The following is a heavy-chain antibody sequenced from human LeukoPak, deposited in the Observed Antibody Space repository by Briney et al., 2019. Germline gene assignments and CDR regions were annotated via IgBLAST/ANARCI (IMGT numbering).Heavy chain of an antibody. D-gene: IGHD2-8*01. CDR2: IFWNDDK. CDR3: AHRPSLTSSNILDY. V-gene: IGHV2-5*01. Sequence: ESGPTLVKPTQTLTLTCTFSGFSLNTSGVGVGWIRQPPGKALEWLALIFWNDDKRYSPSLKNRLTITKDTSKNQVVLTITNMDPVDTATYFCAHRPSLTSSNILDYWGQGTLVTVSS. J-gene: IGHJ4*02. CDR1: GFSLNTSGVG.